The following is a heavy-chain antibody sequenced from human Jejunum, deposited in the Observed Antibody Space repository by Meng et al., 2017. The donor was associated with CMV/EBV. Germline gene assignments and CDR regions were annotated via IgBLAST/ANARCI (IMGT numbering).Heavy chain of an antibody. J-gene: IGHJ4*02. CDR3: ATVRNNPEFDL. CDR2: ISSSSKYI. Sequence: SCAASVFALDTQMMTWVRQAPGKGLEWVANISSSSKYIHYSPSMTGRLTVSRDNAKNLLYLQINTLSAEDTAVYFCATVRNNPEFDLWGQGTLVTVSS. V-gene: IGHV3-21*01. CDR1: VFALDTQM.